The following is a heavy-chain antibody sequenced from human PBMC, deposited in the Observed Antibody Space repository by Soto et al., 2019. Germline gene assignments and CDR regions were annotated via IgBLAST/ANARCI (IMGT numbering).Heavy chain of an antibody. CDR3: ARDSYYYDSGGYDYDAFDI. D-gene: IGHD3-22*01. J-gene: IGHJ3*02. V-gene: IGHV3-7*01. CDR2: IKQDGSEK. CDR1: GFTFGIYW. Sequence: GGSLRLSCAASGFTFGIYWMTWVRQAPGKGLEWVANIKQDGSEKYYVDPVKGRFTISRDNAKKSLYLQMNSLRAEDTAVYYCARDSYYYDSGGYDYDAFDIWGQGTMVTVSS.